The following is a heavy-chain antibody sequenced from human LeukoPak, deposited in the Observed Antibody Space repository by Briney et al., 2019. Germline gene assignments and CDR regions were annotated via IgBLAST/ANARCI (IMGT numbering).Heavy chain of an antibody. CDR3: AKSMTLQWRGFFDL. D-gene: IGHD6-19*01. V-gene: IGHV3-23*01. J-gene: IGHJ2*01. Sequence: GGSLRLSCAASGLTFSTYAMSWVRQAPGKGLEWVSTISGSGANTYYADSVRGRFTISRDNSKNTLYLQKNSLRADDTAIYYCAKSMTLQWRGFFDLWGRGTHITVSS. CDR1: GLTFSTYA. CDR2: ISGSGANT.